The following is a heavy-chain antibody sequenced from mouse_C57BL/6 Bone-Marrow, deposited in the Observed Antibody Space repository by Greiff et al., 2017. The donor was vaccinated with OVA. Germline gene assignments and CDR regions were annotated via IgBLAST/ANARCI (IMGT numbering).Heavy chain of an antibody. J-gene: IGHJ4*01. CDR1: GFTFSDFY. V-gene: IGHV5-12*01. Sequence: EVKLVESGGGLVQPGGSLKLSCAASGFTFSDFYMYWIRQTPEKRLEWVAYISNGGGSTYYPDTVKGRFTISRDNAKNTLDLQMSRLKSEDTAMYYCARIDAWDYWGQGTSVTVAA. CDR2: ISNGGGST. CDR3: ARIDAWDY.